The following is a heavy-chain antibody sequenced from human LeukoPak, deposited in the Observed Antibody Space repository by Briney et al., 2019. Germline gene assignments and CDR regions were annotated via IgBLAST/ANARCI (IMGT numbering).Heavy chain of an antibody. CDR2: IIPILGIA. Sequence: ASVKVSCKASRGTFSSYAISWVRQAPGQRLEWMGRIIPILGIANYAQKFQGRVTITADKSTSTAYMELSSLRSEDTAVYYCARDVVDTALGTIDYWGQGTLVTVSS. V-gene: IGHV1-69*04. CDR3: ARDVVDTALGTIDY. CDR1: RGTFSSYA. D-gene: IGHD5-18*01. J-gene: IGHJ4*02.